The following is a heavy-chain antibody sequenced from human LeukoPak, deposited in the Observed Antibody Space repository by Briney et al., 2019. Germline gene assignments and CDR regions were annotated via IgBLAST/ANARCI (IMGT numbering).Heavy chain of an antibody. CDR3: TREVEGSGTYYYYYFYMDV. CDR2: NSQSGST. CDR1: GGSFSFYY. J-gene: IGHJ6*03. Sequence: SETLSLTCGVSGGSFSFYYWSWIRQPPGKGLEWIGENSQSGSTNYSPSLKSRVNISLDTSENQFSLKLTSVTAADTAVYYCTREVEGSGTYYYYYFYMDVWGKGTTVTISS. D-gene: IGHD3-10*01. V-gene: IGHV4-34*01.